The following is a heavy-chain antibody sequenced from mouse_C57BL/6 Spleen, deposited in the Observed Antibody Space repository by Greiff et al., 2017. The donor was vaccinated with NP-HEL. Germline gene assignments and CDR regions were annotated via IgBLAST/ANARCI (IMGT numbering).Heavy chain of an antibody. CDR1: GFTFSSYA. V-gene: IGHV5-4*01. Sequence: EVQVVESGGGLVKPGGSLKLSCAASGFTFSSYAMSWVRQTPEKRLEWVATISDGGSYTYYPDNVKGRFTISRDNAKNNQYLQMSHMKSEDTAMYCCAREVDYGYGFAYWGQGTLVTVSA. CDR2: ISDGGSYT. CDR3: AREVDYGYGFAY. D-gene: IGHD2-2*01. J-gene: IGHJ3*01.